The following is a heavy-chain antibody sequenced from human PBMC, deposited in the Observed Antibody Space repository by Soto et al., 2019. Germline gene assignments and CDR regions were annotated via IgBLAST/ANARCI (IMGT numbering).Heavy chain of an antibody. D-gene: IGHD3-22*01. CDR1: GGSISSSSYY. V-gene: IGHV4-39*01. CDR2: IYYSGST. CDR3: ARRAPAGILVVITRGYWYFDL. J-gene: IGHJ2*01. Sequence: QLQLQESGPGLVKPSETLSLTCTVSGGSISSSSYYWGWIRQPPGKGLEWIGSIYYSGSTYYNPSLKSRVTISVDTSKNQFSLKLSSVTAADTAVYYCARRAPAGILVVITRGYWYFDLWGRGTLVTVSS.